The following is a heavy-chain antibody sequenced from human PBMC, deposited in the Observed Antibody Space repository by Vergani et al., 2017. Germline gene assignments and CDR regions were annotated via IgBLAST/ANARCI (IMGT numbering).Heavy chain of an antibody. CDR1: GFTSSYYG. CDR3: ATKSXGTPGCQIGYFRE. D-gene: IGHD1-1*01. Sequence: QVHLVESGGGVVQPGRSLRLSCVVSGFTSSYYGMHWVRPAPGKGLEWVAVISYDGTQKYYADSGKGRFTISRDNSKSTLYLQMNSLRTEDTAVYYCATKSXGTPGCQIGYFREWGQGTLVTVSS. CDR2: ISYDGTQK. J-gene: IGHJ1*01. V-gene: IGHV3-30*03.